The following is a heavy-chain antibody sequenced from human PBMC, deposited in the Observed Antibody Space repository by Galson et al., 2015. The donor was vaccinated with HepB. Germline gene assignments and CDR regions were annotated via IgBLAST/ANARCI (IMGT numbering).Heavy chain of an antibody. CDR2: MNPNSGNT. D-gene: IGHD5-12*01. V-gene: IGHV1-8*01. J-gene: IGHJ5*02. CDR3: ASLRSYSSYGNWFDP. Sequence: SVKVSCKASRYTFTSYDINWVRQATGQGLEWMGWMNPNSGNTGYAQKFQGRVTMTRNTSISTAYMELSSLRSEDTAVYYCASLRSYSSYGNWFDPWGQGTLVTVSS. CDR1: RYTFTSYD.